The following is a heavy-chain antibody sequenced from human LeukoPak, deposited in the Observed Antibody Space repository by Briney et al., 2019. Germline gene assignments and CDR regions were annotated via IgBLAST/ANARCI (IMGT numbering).Heavy chain of an antibody. D-gene: IGHD3-10*01. CDR2: ISTYNGNT. V-gene: IGHV1-18*01. CDR1: GYTFTSYD. CDR3: ARAALYYYGSGSYSGDL. J-gene: IGHJ3*01. Sequence: GASVKVSCKASGYTFTSYDISWVRQAPGQGLEWMGWISTYNGNTNYAQNLQGRVTMTTDTSTTTAYMELRSLRSDDTAVYYCARAALYYYGSGSYSGDLWGQGTMVTVSS.